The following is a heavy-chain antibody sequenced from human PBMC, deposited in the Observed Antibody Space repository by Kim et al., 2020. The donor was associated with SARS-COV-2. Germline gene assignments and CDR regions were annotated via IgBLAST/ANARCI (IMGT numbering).Heavy chain of an antibody. Sequence: GESLKISCQGSGYSFTSYWIGWVRQMHGKRLEWTGIIYPSDSDTRYSPSFQGQVTISADKSISTAYLQWSSLKASDTAMYYCARRLSAFDIWGQGTMVTVSS. CDR3: ARRLSAFDI. J-gene: IGHJ3*02. CDR2: IYPSDSDT. V-gene: IGHV5-51*01. CDR1: GYSFTSYW.